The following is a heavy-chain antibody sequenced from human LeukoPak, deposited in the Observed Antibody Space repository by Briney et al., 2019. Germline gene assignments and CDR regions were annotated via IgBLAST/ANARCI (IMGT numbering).Heavy chain of an antibody. Sequence: SETLSLTCTVSGYSISSGYYWGWIRQSPGKGLEWIGNVYHTGNTYYNPSLKSRVTISIDTSKNQFSLKVNSVTAADTAVYYCARDSIHRRTTPFDYWGQGTLVTVSS. V-gene: IGHV4-38-2*02. CDR3: ARDSIHRRTTPFDY. CDR2: VYHTGNT. D-gene: IGHD1-7*01. CDR1: GYSISSGYY. J-gene: IGHJ4*02.